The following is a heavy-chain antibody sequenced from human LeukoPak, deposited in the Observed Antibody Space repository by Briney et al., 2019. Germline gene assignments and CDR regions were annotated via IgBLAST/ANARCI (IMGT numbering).Heavy chain of an antibody. CDR3: ARIYYDFWSGYYTPRYFDY. V-gene: IGHV4-61*02. CDR1: GGSISSGSYY. J-gene: IGHJ4*02. CDR2: IYTSGGT. Sequence: SETLSLTCIVSGGSISSGSYYRSWIRQPAGKGLEWIGGIYTSGGTNYNPSLKSRVTISVDTSKNQISLKLSSVTAADTAVYYCARIYYDFWSGYYTPRYFDYWGQGTLVTVSS. D-gene: IGHD3-3*01.